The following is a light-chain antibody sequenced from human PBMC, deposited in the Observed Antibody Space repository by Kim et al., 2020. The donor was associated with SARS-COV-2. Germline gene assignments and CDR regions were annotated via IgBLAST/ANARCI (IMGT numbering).Light chain of an antibody. CDR1: SSNIGSNT. V-gene: IGLV1-44*01. Sequence: ELTQPPSASGTPGQRVTISCSGSSSNIGSNTVNWYQQLPGTAPKLLIYSNNQRPSGVPDRFSGSKSGASASLAISGLQSEDEADYYCAAWDDSLNGPVFGGGTQLTVL. CDR2: SNN. J-gene: IGLJ2*01. CDR3: AAWDDSLNGPV.